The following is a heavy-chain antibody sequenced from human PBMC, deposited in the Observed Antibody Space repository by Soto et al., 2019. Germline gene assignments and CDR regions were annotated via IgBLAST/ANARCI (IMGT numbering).Heavy chain of an antibody. Sequence: ASVKVSCKASGYTFTSYGISWVRQAPGQGLEWMGWISAYNGNTNYAQKLQGRVTMTTDTSTSSAYMELRSLRSDDTAVYYCARDIEGDYGDDAFDIWGQVTMVTVSS. CDR1: GYTFTSYG. D-gene: IGHD4-17*01. V-gene: IGHV1-18*01. J-gene: IGHJ3*02. CDR2: ISAYNGNT. CDR3: ARDIEGDYGDDAFDI.